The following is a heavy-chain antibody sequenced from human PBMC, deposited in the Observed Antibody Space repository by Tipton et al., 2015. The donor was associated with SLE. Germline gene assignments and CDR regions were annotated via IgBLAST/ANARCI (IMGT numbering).Heavy chain of an antibody. J-gene: IGHJ6*04. CDR2: ISGSGDIK. V-gene: IGHV3-23*01. CDR3: ATRSSSSV. Sequence: SLRLSCAASGFTFSSYAMNWVRQAPGKGLEWVSAISGSGDIKYYADSVKGRFTMSKDKAKKVVYLQMNSLRADDTAVYYCATRSSSSVWGKGTTVTVSS. CDR1: GFTFSSYA. D-gene: IGHD2/OR15-2a*01.